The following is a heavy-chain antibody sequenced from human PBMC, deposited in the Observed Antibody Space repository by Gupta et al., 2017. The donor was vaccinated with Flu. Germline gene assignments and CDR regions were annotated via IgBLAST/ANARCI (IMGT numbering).Heavy chain of an antibody. D-gene: IGHD3-16*01. Sequence: VKGRFVISRDDARNSVSLQMNSLRGDDTAIYYCARDYRLRYYFDSWGQGTLVTVSS. V-gene: IGHV3-11*01. CDR3: ARDYRLRYYFDS. J-gene: IGHJ4*02.